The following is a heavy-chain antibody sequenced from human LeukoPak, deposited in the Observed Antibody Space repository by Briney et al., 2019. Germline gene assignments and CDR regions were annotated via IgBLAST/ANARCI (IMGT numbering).Heavy chain of an antibody. CDR2: IPYDGSNK. CDR3: AKPIHYYDSSGYLSD. J-gene: IGHJ4*02. CDR1: GFTFSSYG. Sequence: PGGSLRLSCAASGFTFSSYGMHWVRQAPGKGLEWVAVIPYDGSNKYYADSVKGRFTISRDNSKNTLYLQMNSLRAEDTAVYYCAKPIHYYDSSGYLSDWGQGTLVTVSS. D-gene: IGHD3-22*01. V-gene: IGHV3-30*18.